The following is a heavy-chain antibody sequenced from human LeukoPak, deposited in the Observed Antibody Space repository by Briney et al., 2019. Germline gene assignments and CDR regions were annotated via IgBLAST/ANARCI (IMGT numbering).Heavy chain of an antibody. V-gene: IGHV4-34*01. CDR3: ARGGVLWFGELSYYSDY. D-gene: IGHD3-10*01. CDR1: GGSFSGYY. CDR2: INHSGST. Sequence: PSETLSLTCAVYGGSFSGYYWSWIRQPPGKGLEWIGEINHSGSTNYNPSLKSRVTISVDTSKNQFSLKLSSVTAADTAVYYCARGGVLWFGELSYYSDYWGQGTLVTVSS. J-gene: IGHJ4*02.